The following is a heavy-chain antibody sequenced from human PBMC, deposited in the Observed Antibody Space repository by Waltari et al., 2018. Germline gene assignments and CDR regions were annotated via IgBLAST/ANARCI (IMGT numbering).Heavy chain of an antibody. CDR3: ARDMRGAYLFPAPFDF. CDR1: GDTFTRYG. J-gene: IGHJ4*02. Sequence: QVQLVQSGAEVKKPGSSVKVSCKASGDTFTRYGLNWVRQAPGQGLEWMGGITPASTALIYAQSFQGRVTITADESTTTAYIEVSSLRSEDTAMYYCARDMRGAYLFPAPFDFGGQGTLVIVSS. CDR2: ITPASTAL. V-gene: IGHV1-69*01. D-gene: IGHD3-16*01.